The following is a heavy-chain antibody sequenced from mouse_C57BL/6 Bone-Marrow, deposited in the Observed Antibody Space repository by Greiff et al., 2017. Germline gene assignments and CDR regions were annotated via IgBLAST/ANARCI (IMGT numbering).Heavy chain of an antibody. Sequence: VMLVESGGGLVKPGGSLKLSCAASGFTFSSYAMSWVRQTPEKRLEWVATISDGGSYTYYPDNVKGRFTISRDNAKNNLYLQMSHLESEDTAMYYCAREYGNPFAYWGQGTLVTVSA. CDR3: AREYGNPFAY. J-gene: IGHJ3*01. D-gene: IGHD2-1*01. CDR2: ISDGGSYT. CDR1: GFTFSSYA. V-gene: IGHV5-4*01.